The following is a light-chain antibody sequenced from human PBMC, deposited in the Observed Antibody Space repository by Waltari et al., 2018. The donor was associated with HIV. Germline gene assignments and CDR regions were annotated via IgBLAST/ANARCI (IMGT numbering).Light chain of an antibody. V-gene: IGLV2-14*03. CDR2: DVS. Sequence: QSALTQPASVSGSPGQSITISCTGTSSDVGGYNYVSWYQQHPGKAPKLMIYDVSNRPSGVSNRFSGSKSGNPASLTISGLQAEDEADYYCSSYTSNITRVFGGGTKLTVL. CDR3: SSYTSNITRV. J-gene: IGLJ3*02. CDR1: SSDVGGYNY.